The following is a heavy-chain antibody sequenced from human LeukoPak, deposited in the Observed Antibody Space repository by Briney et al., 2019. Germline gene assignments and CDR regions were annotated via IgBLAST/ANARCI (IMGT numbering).Heavy chain of an antibody. J-gene: IGHJ4*02. D-gene: IGHD4-17*01. CDR3: AVDYGYY. Sequence: SETLSLTCTVSGDSISSTSYFWGWIRQPPGKGLEWIGSIYNSGRSHYNPSLKSRVTISVDTSKNQFSLKLSSVTAADTAVYYCAVDYGYYWGQGTLVTVSS. CDR1: GDSISSTSYF. CDR2: IYNSGRS. V-gene: IGHV4-39*07.